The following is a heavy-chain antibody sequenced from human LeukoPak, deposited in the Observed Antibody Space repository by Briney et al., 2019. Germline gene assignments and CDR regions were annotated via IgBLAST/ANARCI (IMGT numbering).Heavy chain of an antibody. Sequence: SETLSLTCTVSGGSISSSSYYWGWIRQPPGKGLEWIGSIYYSGSTYYNPSLKSRVTISVDTSKNQFSLKLSFVTAADTAVYYCARDRGDLSTGYLDAFDIWGQGTMVTVSS. CDR3: ARDRGDLSTGYLDAFDI. J-gene: IGHJ3*02. V-gene: IGHV4-39*07. CDR1: GGSISSSSYY. CDR2: IYYSGST. D-gene: IGHD3-9*01.